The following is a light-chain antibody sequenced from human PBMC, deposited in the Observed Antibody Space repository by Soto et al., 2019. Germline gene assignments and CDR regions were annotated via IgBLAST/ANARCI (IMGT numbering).Light chain of an antibody. Sequence: NFMLTQPHSVSESPGKTVTISCTRSSGSIASNYVQWYQQRPGSAPTTMIYEDNQRPSGVPDRFSGSIDSSSNSASLTISGLKTEDEADYYCQSYDSSGGVVFGGGTKLTVL. CDR2: EDN. J-gene: IGLJ2*01. CDR1: SGSIASNY. V-gene: IGLV6-57*04. CDR3: QSYDSSGGVV.